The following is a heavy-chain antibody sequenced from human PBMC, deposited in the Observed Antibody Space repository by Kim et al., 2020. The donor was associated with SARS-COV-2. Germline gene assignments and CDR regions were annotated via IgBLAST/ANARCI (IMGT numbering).Heavy chain of an antibody. Sequence: SVKVSCKASGGTFSSYAISWVRQAPGQGLEWMGRIIPILGIANYAQKFQGRVTITADKSTSTAYMELSSLRSEDTAVYYCVRDTAMAYYYDSSGQWVAFDIWGQGTMVTVSS. CDR2: IIPILGIA. J-gene: IGHJ3*02. V-gene: IGHV1-69*04. CDR1: GGTFSSYA. CDR3: VRDTAMAYYYDSSGQWVAFDI. D-gene: IGHD3-22*01.